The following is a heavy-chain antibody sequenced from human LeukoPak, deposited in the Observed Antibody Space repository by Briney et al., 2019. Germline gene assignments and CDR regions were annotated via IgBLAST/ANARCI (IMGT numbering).Heavy chain of an antibody. CDR3: VSFYETY. CDR1: GNYW. CDR2: INSDGSWT. J-gene: IGHJ4*02. D-gene: IGHD2-2*01. Sequence: GGSLRLSCAASGNYWMHWVRQAPGKGLVWVSHINSDGSWTSYADSVKGRFTISKDNAKNTVYLQMNNLRAEDTAVYYCVSFYETYWGRGTLVTVS. V-gene: IGHV3-74*01.